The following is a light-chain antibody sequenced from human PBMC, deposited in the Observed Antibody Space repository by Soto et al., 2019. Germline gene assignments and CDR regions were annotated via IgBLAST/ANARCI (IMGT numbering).Light chain of an antibody. Sequence: EIVMTQYLATLSVSPGERATGPCRASQSVRNNLAWYQQKPGQAPRLLIHGAYTRATGITARFSGSGYGTEFTLTISSLQSEDFAVYYCQQYNNWPLTVGGGTKVEIK. J-gene: IGKJ4*01. CDR1: QSVRNN. CDR2: GAY. CDR3: QQYNNWPLT. V-gene: IGKV3-15*01.